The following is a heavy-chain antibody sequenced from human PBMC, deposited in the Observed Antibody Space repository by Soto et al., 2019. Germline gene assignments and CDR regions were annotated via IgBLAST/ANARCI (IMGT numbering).Heavy chain of an antibody. J-gene: IGHJ4*02. CDR3: ARNDSEAHYGLGY. Sequence: ASVKVSCKAFGYTFTSYDINWVRQVTGQGLEVMGWMNPNSGNTGYAQKFQGRVTRTRNTSISTAYMELSSLRSEGTAVYYCARNDSEAHYGLGYWGQGTLVTVSS. CDR1: GYTFTSYD. CDR2: MNPNSGNT. D-gene: IGHD1-1*01. V-gene: IGHV1-8*01.